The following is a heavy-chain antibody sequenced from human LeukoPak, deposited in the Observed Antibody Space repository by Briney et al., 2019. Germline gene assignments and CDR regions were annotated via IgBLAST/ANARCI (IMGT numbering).Heavy chain of an antibody. CDR1: GFSVSSNY. D-gene: IGHD2-15*01. V-gene: IGHV3-23*01. J-gene: IGHJ4*02. Sequence: GGSLRLSCAASGFSVSSNYMSWVRQAPGKGLEWVSAISGSGGSTYYADSVKGRFTISRDNSKNTLYLQMNSLRAEDTAVYYCAKAGAVVVVAAKFFDYWGQGTLVTVSS. CDR3: AKAGAVVVVAAKFFDY. CDR2: ISGSGGST.